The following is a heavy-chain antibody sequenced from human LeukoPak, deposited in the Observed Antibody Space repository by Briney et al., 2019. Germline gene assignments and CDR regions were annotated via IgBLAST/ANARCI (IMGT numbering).Heavy chain of an antibody. Sequence: ASVKVSCKAPGYTFTGYYMHWVRQATGQGLEWMGWMNPNSGNTGYAQKFQGRVTMTRNTSISTAYMELSSLRSEDTAVYYCARGLADYGDYVFWGQGTLVTVSS. CDR3: ARGLADYGDYVF. D-gene: IGHD4-17*01. CDR2: MNPNSGNT. V-gene: IGHV1-8*02. J-gene: IGHJ4*02. CDR1: GYTFTGYY.